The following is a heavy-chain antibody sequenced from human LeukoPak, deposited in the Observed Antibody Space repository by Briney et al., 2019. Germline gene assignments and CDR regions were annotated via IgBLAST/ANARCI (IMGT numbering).Heavy chain of an antibody. CDR2: IIPILGIA. CDR3: ARGAGCSSTSCRPGFDI. Sequence: ASVKVSXKASGYTFTSYGISWVRQAPGQGLEWMGRIIPILGIANYAQKFQGRVTITADKSTSTAYMELSSLRSEDTAVYYCARGAGCSSTSCRPGFDIWGQGTMVTVSS. CDR1: GYTFTSYG. D-gene: IGHD2-2*01. V-gene: IGHV1-69*04. J-gene: IGHJ3*02.